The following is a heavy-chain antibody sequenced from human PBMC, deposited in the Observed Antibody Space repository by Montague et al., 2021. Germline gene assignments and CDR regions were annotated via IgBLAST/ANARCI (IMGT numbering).Heavy chain of an antibody. Sequence: SETLSLTCSVSGGSISSYYWTWIRQSPGKGLEWIGHIYHSGSTDYNPSLKSRVTILVDTSKKQFSLNLNSVTAADTAVYYCARERSDFDTVDYIYYSMDVWGKGTPVTVSS. V-gene: IGHV4-59*13. J-gene: IGHJ6*03. D-gene: IGHD2-21*02. CDR1: GGSISSYY. CDR3: ARERSDFDTVDYIYYSMDV. CDR2: IYHSGST.